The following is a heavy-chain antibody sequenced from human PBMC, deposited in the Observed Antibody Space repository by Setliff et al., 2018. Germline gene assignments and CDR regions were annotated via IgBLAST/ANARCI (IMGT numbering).Heavy chain of an antibody. CDR2: IKQDGSEK. Sequence: PGGSLRLSCAASGFDFKTHWMDWARQAPGKGLEWVANIKQDGSEKYYVDSVKGRFSISRDNAKNSLYLQMNSLRAEDTAVYYCARDPPVSLMASSDAFDIWGQGTMVTVSS. CDR1: GFDFKTHW. V-gene: IGHV3-7*01. CDR3: ARDPPVSLMASSDAFDI. D-gene: IGHD2-8*01. J-gene: IGHJ3*02.